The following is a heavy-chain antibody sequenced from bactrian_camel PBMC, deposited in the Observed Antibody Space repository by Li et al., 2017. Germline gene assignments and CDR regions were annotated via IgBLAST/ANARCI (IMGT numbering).Heavy chain of an antibody. D-gene: IGHD2*01. Sequence: VQLVESGGGLVQPGGSLRLSCAAAGFNFSRYAMRWVRQAPGKGLEWVSDIDASSGITYYSSSVKGRFTISRDNAKNTLYLQMNSQKSEDRALYYCATAQFWGGSWFLNYWGQGTQVTVS. CDR3: ATAQFWGGSWFLNY. J-gene: IGHJ4*01. V-gene: IGHV3S31*01. CDR1: GFNFSRYA. CDR2: IDASSGIT.